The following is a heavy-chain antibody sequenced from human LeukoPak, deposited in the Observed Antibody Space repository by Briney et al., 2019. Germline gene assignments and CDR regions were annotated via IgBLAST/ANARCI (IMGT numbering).Heavy chain of an antibody. CDR3: ASACLFNYGSGSYYSYY. J-gene: IGHJ4*02. CDR1: GFTVSSNY. Sequence: GGTLRLSCAASGFTVSSNYMSWVRQAPGEGLEWVSVIYSGGSTYYADSVKGRFTISRDNSKNTLYLQMNSLRAEDTAVYYCASACLFNYGSGSYYSYYWGQGTLVTVSS. V-gene: IGHV3-53*01. D-gene: IGHD3-10*01. CDR2: IYSGGST.